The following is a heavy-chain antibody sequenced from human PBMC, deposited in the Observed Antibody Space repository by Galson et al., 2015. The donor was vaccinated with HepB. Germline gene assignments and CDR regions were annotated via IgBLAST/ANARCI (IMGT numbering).Heavy chain of an antibody. CDR2: MNPNSGNR. CDR1: GYTFTGYD. J-gene: IGHJ4*02. CDR3: TRGLGGADY. V-gene: IGHV1-8*01. Sequence: SVKVSCKASGYTFTGYDINWVRQATGQGLEWMGWMNPNSGNRGYAQKFQGRVTMTTNTSISTAYMELNSLRSDDTAMYYCTRGLGGADYWGQGTQVTVSS. D-gene: IGHD1-26*01.